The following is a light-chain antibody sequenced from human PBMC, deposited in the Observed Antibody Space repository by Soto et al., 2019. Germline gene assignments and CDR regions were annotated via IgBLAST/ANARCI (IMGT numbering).Light chain of an antibody. CDR1: QDISSS. CDR3: QQYVNLPRT. Sequence: DIQMTQSPLSLSASVGDRVTITCQASQDISSSLNWYQQKPGQAPNLLIYDASTLERGVPSRFSGSGSGTHFTFTISRLQPEDIATYYCQQYVNLPRTFGPGTKVDIK. CDR2: DAS. J-gene: IGKJ3*01. V-gene: IGKV1-33*01.